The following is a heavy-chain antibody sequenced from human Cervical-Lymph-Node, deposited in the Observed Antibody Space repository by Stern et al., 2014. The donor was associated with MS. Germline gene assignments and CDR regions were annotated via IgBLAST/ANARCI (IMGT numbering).Heavy chain of an antibody. J-gene: IGHJ4*02. CDR3: ARDAHGDSFDY. CDR1: GYTFNRYY. D-gene: IGHD4-17*01. CDR2: INPSGGST. Sequence: QLVQSGAEVKKPGASVKVSCEASGYTFNRYYIHWVRQAPGQGLEWMGMINPSGGSTNYAQNFQGRVTMTRDTSTSTVYMELNSLRSDDTATYYCARDAHGDSFDYWGQGTLVTVSS. V-gene: IGHV1-46*02.